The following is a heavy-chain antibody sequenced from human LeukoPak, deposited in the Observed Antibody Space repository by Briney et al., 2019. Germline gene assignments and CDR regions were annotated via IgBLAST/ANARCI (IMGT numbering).Heavy chain of an antibody. CDR1: GYTFTSYY. J-gene: IGHJ4*02. Sequence: ASVKVSCKASGYTFTSYYMHWVRQAPGQGLEWMGIINPSGGSTSYAQKFQGRVTMTRDTSTSTVYMELSSLRSEDTAVYYCAREKNGEYSYGYGDYWGQGTLVTVSS. CDR2: INPSGGST. CDR3: AREKNGEYSYGYGDY. D-gene: IGHD5-18*01. V-gene: IGHV1-46*01.